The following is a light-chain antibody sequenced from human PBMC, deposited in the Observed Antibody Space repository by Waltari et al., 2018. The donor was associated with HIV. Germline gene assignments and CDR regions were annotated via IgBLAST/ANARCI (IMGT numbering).Light chain of an antibody. CDR1: SSDVGAYNY. Sequence: QSALTQPASVSGSPGQSITISCTGTSSDVGAYNYVSWYQQHPGKAPKLMIYEVSNRPSGGSNRFSASKSGNTASLTISGLQAEDEADYYCSSYTTNNTRVFGGGTKLTVL. J-gene: IGLJ3*02. V-gene: IGLV2-14*03. CDR2: EVS. CDR3: SSYTTNNTRV.